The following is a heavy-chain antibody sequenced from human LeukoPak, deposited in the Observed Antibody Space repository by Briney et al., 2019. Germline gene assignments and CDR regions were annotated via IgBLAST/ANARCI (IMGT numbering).Heavy chain of an antibody. D-gene: IGHD6-13*01. CDR2: INHSGST. Sequence: PSETLSLTCVVYGGSFSAYYWSWIRQSPGKGLEWIGEINHSGSTNYNPSLKSRVNISVDTSKKEFSLHLKQFSLSLSSVTAADTAVYYCARVGSSWCFDYWGQGTLVTVSS. CDR3: ARVGSSWCFDY. V-gene: IGHV4-34*01. J-gene: IGHJ4*02. CDR1: GGSFSAYY.